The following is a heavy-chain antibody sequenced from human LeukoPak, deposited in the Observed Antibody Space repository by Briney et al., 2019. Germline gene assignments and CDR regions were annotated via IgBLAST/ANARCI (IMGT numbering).Heavy chain of an antibody. J-gene: IGHJ5*02. CDR3: AKDHSNEMCGGGCFASWFDP. D-gene: IGHD2-21*02. Sequence: ASVKVSCKTSGYTFIRHWMHWVRQAPGQGLEWMGIIKPKDGATDFAQKFQGRVTMTTDTSTSTVYMELSSLRSDDTAVYYCAKDHSNEMCGGGCFASWFDPWGQGTLVIVSS. V-gene: IGHV1-46*01. CDR2: IKPKDGAT. CDR1: GYTFIRHW.